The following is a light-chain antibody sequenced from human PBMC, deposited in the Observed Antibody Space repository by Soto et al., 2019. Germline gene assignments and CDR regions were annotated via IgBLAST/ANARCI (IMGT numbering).Light chain of an antibody. V-gene: IGKV1-39*01. CDR1: QSISSY. CDR2: AAS. J-gene: IGKJ4*01. Sequence: DIPMTQSPSSLSASVGDRVTITCRASQSISSYLNWYQQKPGKAPKLLIYAASSLQSGVPSRFSGSGSGTEFTLPISSLQPEDFATYYCQQSYSTLSLTFGGGTKVEIK. CDR3: QQSYSTLSLT.